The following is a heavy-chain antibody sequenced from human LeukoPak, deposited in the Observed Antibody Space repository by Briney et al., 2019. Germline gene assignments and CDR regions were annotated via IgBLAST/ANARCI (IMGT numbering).Heavy chain of an antibody. Sequence: SETLSLTCTVSGGSISSYYWSWIRQPAGKGLEWIGRIYTSGSTNYNPSLKSRATMSVDTSKNQFSLKLSSVTAADTAVYYCARVSGYSYAEYYFDYWGQGTLVTVSS. CDR2: IYTSGST. D-gene: IGHD5-18*01. CDR1: GGSISSYY. CDR3: ARVSGYSYAEYYFDY. V-gene: IGHV4-4*07. J-gene: IGHJ4*02.